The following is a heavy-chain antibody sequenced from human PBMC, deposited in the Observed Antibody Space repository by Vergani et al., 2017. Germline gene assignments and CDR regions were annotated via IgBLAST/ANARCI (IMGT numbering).Heavy chain of an antibody. CDR1: GFSFRNAW. CDR2: IKSTFDRGTT. CDR3: TTDPRYCGDVSCYWRKDHHYYGMDV. Sequence: EVQLVESGGGIVKPGGPLRLSCVASGFSFRNAWMNWVRRTPGKGLEWVGRIKSTFDRGTTDYAAAVKGRFTISRDDSKNTLFLQMNGLKTEDIGVYYCTTDPRYCGDVSCYWRKDHHYYGMDVWGQGTTVTVSS. V-gene: IGHV3-15*07. D-gene: IGHD2-21*01. J-gene: IGHJ6*02.